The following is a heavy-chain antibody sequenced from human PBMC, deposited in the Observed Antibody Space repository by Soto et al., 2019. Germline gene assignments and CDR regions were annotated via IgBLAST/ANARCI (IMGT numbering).Heavy chain of an antibody. CDR2: ISTSGGTT. D-gene: IGHD6-13*01. CDR1: GFTFSNFD. Sequence: PGGSLRLSCAASGFTFSNFDMSWVRQAPGKGLEWVSGISTSGGTTYYADSVKGRFTSSRDNSKNTLYLQMTSLRAEDTAVYYCATGTAAPAHWGQGTQVTVSS. CDR3: ATGTAAPAH. J-gene: IGHJ1*01. V-gene: IGHV3-23*01.